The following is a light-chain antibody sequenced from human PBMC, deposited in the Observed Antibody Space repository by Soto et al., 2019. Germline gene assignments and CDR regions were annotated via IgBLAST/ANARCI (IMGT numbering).Light chain of an antibody. CDR3: QQYGSSLFT. Sequence: EIVLTQSPGTLSLSPGERATLSCRASQSVSSSYLAWYQQKPGQAPRLLIYGASSRATGIPDRFSGSGSGTDFPLTISRLEPEELAVDYCQQYGSSLFTFGPGPKVDIK. V-gene: IGKV3-20*01. CDR2: GAS. J-gene: IGKJ3*01. CDR1: QSVSSSY.